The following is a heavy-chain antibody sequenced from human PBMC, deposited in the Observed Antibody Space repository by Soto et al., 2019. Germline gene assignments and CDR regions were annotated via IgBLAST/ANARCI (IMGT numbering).Heavy chain of an antibody. CDR1: GFTFSSYS. CDR3: ARDGAYDFWSGYYDMGYYYGMDV. V-gene: IGHV3-48*02. Sequence: GGSLRLSCAASGFTFSSYSMNWVRQAPGKGLEWVSYISSSSSTIYYADSVKGRFTISRDNAKNSLYLQMNSLRDEDTAVYYCARDGAYDFWSGYYDMGYYYGMDVWGQGTTVTVSS. D-gene: IGHD3-3*01. J-gene: IGHJ6*02. CDR2: ISSSSSTI.